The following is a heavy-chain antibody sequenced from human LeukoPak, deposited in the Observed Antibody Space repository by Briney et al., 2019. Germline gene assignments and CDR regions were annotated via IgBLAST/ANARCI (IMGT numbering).Heavy chain of an antibody. Sequence: ASVNVSCKASGYTFTGYYMYWVRQAPGQGLEWMGWINPNSGGTKYGQKFQGRIIMTSDTSTSTAYMELSSLRSDDTAVFYCATVSVSSSSGFDNSGHGTLGTLSS. D-gene: IGHD6-6*01. V-gene: IGHV1-2*02. CDR3: ATVSVSSSSGFDN. CDR1: GYTFTGYY. CDR2: INPNSGGT. J-gene: IGHJ4*03.